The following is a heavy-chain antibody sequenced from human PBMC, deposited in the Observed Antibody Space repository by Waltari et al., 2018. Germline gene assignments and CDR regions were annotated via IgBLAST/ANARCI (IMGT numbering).Heavy chain of an antibody. Sequence: EVQLLESGGGLVQRGGSLRHSCAASGFTFSSYAMSWVRQAPGKGLEWVSAISGSGGSTYYADSVKGRFTISRDNSKNTLYLQMNSLRAEDTAVYYCAKDLAYCSGGSCYGAALDYWGQGTLVTVSS. CDR1: GFTFSSYA. D-gene: IGHD2-15*01. CDR3: AKDLAYCSGGSCYGAALDY. CDR2: ISGSGGST. V-gene: IGHV3-23*01. J-gene: IGHJ4*02.